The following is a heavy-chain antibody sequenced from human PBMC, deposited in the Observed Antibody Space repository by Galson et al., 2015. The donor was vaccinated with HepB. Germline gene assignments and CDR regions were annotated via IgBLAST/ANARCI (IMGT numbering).Heavy chain of an antibody. Sequence: CAISGDSVSSNSAAWNWIRQSPSRGLEWLGRTYYRSKWYNDYAVSVKSRITINPDTSKNQFSLQLNSVTPEDTAVYYCARGDSDSSGSPFDFWGQGTLVTLSS. V-gene: IGHV6-1*01. CDR2: TYYRSKWYN. J-gene: IGHJ4*02. D-gene: IGHD3-22*01. CDR1: GDSVSSNSAA. CDR3: ARGDSDSSGSPFDF.